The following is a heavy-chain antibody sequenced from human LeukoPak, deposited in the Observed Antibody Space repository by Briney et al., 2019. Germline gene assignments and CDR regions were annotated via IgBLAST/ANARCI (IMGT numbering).Heavy chain of an antibody. CDR3: AKRSDVGSGHYYFDY. Sequence: GGSLRLSCAASGFTFSSYAMNWVRQAPGKGLEWVSVISGSGAYTYYADSVKGRFTISRDNSKNTLSLQMNSLRAEDTAVYYCAKRSDVGSGHYYFDYWGPGTLVTVSS. CDR1: GFTFSSYA. D-gene: IGHD3-22*01. V-gene: IGHV3-23*01. CDR2: ISGSGAYT. J-gene: IGHJ4*02.